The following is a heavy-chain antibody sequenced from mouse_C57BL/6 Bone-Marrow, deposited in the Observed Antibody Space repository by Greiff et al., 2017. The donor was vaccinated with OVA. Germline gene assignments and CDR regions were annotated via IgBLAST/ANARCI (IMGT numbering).Heavy chain of an antibody. V-gene: IGHV5-12*01. D-gene: IGHD2-3*01. Sequence: DVMLVESGGGLVQPGGSLKLSCAASGFTFSDYYMYWVRQTPEKRLEWVAYISNGGGSTYYPDTVKGRFTISRDNAKNTLYLQMSRLKSEDTAMYYCERHEEDGYWYYFDYWGQGTTLTVSS. CDR2: ISNGGGST. J-gene: IGHJ2*01. CDR1: GFTFSDYY. CDR3: ERHEEDGYWYYFDY.